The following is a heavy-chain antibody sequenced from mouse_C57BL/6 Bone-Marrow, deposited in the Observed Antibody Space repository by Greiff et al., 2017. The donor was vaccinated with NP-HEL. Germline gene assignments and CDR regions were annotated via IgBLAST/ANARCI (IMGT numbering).Heavy chain of an antibody. Sequence: EVQRVESGGDLVKPGGSLKLSCAASGFTFSSYGMSWVRQTPDKRLEWVATLSSGGSYTYYPDSVHGRFTISRDNAKNTLYLQMSSLKSEDTAMYYCARHGYPFYWYFDVWGTGTTVTVSS. CDR2: LSSGGSYT. J-gene: IGHJ1*03. CDR1: GFTFSSYG. V-gene: IGHV5-6*01. D-gene: IGHD2-14*01. CDR3: ARHGYPFYWYFDV.